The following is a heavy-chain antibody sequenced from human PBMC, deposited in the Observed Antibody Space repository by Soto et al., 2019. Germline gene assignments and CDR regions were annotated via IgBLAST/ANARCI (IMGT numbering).Heavy chain of an antibody. CDR3: ARGWYDILTRGGRAFDI. CDR2: MNPNSGNT. J-gene: IGHJ3*02. D-gene: IGHD3-9*01. CDR1: GYTFTSYD. V-gene: IGHV1-8*01. Sequence: ASVKVSFTASGYTFTSYDINWVRQATGQGLEWMGWMNPNSGNTGYAQKFQGRVTMTRNTSISTAYMELSSLRSEDTAVYYCARGWYDILTRGGRAFDIWGQGTMVTVSS.